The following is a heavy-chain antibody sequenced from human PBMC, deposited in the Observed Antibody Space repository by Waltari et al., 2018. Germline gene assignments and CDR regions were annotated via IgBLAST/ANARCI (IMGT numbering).Heavy chain of an antibody. CDR3: ARGGSSSSQYYFDY. CDR2: IYYSGST. J-gene: IGHJ4*02. D-gene: IGHD6-6*01. Sequence: QVQLQESGPGLVKPSETLSLTCTVSGGSISSYYWSWIRQPPGKGLEWIGYIYYSGSTNCNPSLKSRVTISVDTSKNQFSLKLSSVTAADTAVYYCARGGSSSSQYYFDYWGQGTLVTVSS. V-gene: IGHV4-59*01. CDR1: GGSISSYY.